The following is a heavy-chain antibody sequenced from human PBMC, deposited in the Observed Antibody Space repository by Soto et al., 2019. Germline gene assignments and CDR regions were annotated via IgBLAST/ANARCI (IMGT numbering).Heavy chain of an antibody. CDR2: IHYRGTT. CDR1: GGSITGAYY. V-gene: IGHV4-31*03. D-gene: IGHD2-15*01. J-gene: IGHJ6*02. CDR3: ARVRDSFGLDV. Sequence: ASETLSLTCNVSGGSITGAYYWNWIRQHPGKGLEWIGSIHYRGTTDYNPSLESRITISLDRSKNQFALKLSSVTAADTAVYYCARVRDSFGLDVWGQGTTVTVSS.